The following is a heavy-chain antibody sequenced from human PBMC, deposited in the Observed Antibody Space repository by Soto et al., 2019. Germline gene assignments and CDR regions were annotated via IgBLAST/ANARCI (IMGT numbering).Heavy chain of an antibody. J-gene: IGHJ2*01. CDR3: ARQICSSSSCRDWYFDL. D-gene: IGHD2-2*01. CDR2: ISSVGST. CDR1: GGSVTSSAYY. Sequence: HLQLQESGPRLVKPSETLSLTCAVSGGSVTSSAYYWGWIRQPPEKGLEWIGSISSVGSTYYSPSLKSRITISADTSKNQFSLELTSVTAADTAVYYCARQICSSSSCRDWYFDLWGRGTLVTVSS. V-gene: IGHV4-39*01.